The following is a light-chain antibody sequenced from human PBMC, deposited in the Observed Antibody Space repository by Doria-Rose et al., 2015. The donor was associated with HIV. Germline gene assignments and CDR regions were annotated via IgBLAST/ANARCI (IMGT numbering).Light chain of an antibody. CDR3: QQYYDTPS. CDR1: QSLLYTSKNY. Sequence: DIRLTQSPESLGMSLGGRATLNCKSNQSLLYTSKNYLAWYQQKPGQPPKLLIYWASTRQSGVPARFSGSGSGTDVTLTISSLEAEDVAVYYCQQYYDTPSFGPGTTVDIK. CDR2: WAS. J-gene: IGKJ3*01. V-gene: IGKV4-1*01.